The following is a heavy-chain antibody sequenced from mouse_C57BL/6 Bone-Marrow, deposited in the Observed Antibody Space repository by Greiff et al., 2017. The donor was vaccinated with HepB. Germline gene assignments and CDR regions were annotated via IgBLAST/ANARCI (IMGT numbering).Heavy chain of an antibody. Sequence: EVQGVESGGGLVKPGGSLKLSCAASGFTFSSYAMSWVRQTPEKRLEWVATISDGGSYTYYPDNVKGRFTISRDNAKNNLYLQMSHLKSEDTAMYYCARDLGEGAYWGQGTLVTVSA. J-gene: IGHJ3*01. D-gene: IGHD4-1*01. CDR1: GFTFSSYA. CDR2: ISDGGSYT. V-gene: IGHV5-4*01. CDR3: ARDLGEGAY.